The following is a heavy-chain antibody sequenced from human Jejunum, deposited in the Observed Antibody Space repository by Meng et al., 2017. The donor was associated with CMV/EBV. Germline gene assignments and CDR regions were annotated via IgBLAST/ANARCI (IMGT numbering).Heavy chain of an antibody. J-gene: IGHJ4*02. CDR2: INPRFDTT. CDR3: AKELDF. V-gene: IGHV1-46*01. Sequence: GASVRLSCKASGYTFIDYYMNWVRQAPGQGLEWVGKINPRFDTTDYAPDFQGRVTITRDTSTSTVYMELSSLRSEDTAVYYCAKELDFWGQGTLVPSPQ. CDR1: GYTFIDYY. D-gene: IGHD3/OR15-3a*01.